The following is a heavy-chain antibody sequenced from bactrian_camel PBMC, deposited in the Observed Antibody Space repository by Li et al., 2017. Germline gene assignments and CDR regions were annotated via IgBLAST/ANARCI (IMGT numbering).Heavy chain of an antibody. CDR3: AAVAEGRTVEGGVSLWTLFESGY. CDR2: IQIAFSNP. Sequence: HVQLVESGGGSVQTGGSLRLSCAVSGYTETAPYMAWLCQVPGKEREGIAAIQIAFSNPFYANSVNGRFTISKDNAKKILYLQMNNLLPEDTAAYYCAAVAEGRTVEGGVSLWTLFESGYWGQGTQVTVS. CDR1: GYTETAPY. V-gene: IGHV3S1*01. J-gene: IGHJ4*01. D-gene: IGHD3*01.